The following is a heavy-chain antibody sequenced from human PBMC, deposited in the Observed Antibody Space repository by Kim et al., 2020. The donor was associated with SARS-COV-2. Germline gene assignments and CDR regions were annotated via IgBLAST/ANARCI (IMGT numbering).Heavy chain of an antibody. CDR1: GFTVSSNY. Sequence: GGSLRLSCAASGFTVSSNYMSWVRQAPGKGLEWVSVIYSGGSTYYADSVKGRFTISRDNSKNTLYLQMNSLRAEDTAVYYCAREHYSGYDFWFDPWGQGTLVTVSS. CDR2: IYSGGST. D-gene: IGHD5-12*01. J-gene: IGHJ5*02. V-gene: IGHV3-53*01. CDR3: AREHYSGYDFWFDP.